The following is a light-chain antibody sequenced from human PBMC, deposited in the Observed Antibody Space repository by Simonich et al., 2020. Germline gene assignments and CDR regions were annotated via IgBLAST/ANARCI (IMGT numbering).Light chain of an antibody. CDR2: GAS. Sequence: EIVLTQSPGTLSLSPGERATLSCRASPSVSSSYLAWYQQKPGQAPRLLIYGASSRSTGIPDSFSGSGSGTDFTLTISRLEPEDFAVYYCQQYGSSPITFGQGTRLEIK. CDR3: QQYGSSPIT. CDR1: PSVSSSY. V-gene: IGKV3-20*01. J-gene: IGKJ5*01.